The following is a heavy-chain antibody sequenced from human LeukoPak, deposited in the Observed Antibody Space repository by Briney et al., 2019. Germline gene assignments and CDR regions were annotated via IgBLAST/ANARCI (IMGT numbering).Heavy chain of an antibody. V-gene: IGHV3-30-3*01. CDR2: ISYDGSNK. CDR3: ARVGDSSGYYYFDY. Sequence: PGGSLRLSCAASGFTSSSYAMHWVRQAPGKGLEWVAVISYDGSNKYYADSVKGRFTISRDNSKNTLYLQMNSLRAEDTAVYYCARVGDSSGYYYFDYWGQGTLVTVSS. J-gene: IGHJ4*02. D-gene: IGHD3-22*01. CDR1: GFTSSSYA.